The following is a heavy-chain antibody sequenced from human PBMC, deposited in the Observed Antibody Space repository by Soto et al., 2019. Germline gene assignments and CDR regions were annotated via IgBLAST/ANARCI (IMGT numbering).Heavy chain of an antibody. Sequence: QVQLQESGPGLVKPSQTLSLTCTVSGGSISSGGYYWSWIRQHPGKGLEWIGYIYYSGSTYYNPSLKSRVTISVDTSKNQFSLKLSSVTAADTAVYYCARDALDCSGGRCYVLPPPLDAFDIWGQGTMVTVSS. CDR1: GGSISSGGYY. J-gene: IGHJ3*02. D-gene: IGHD2-15*01. CDR2: IYYSGST. CDR3: ARDALDCSGGRCYVLPPPLDAFDI. V-gene: IGHV4-31*03.